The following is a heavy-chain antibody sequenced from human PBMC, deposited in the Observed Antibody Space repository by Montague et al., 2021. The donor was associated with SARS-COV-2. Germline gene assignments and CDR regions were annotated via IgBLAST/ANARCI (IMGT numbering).Heavy chain of an antibody. J-gene: IGHJ5*02. CDR1: GGSFSNNY. Sequence: ETLSLTCAVYGGSFSNNYWSWICQPQGKGKEWIGEINHSGGTNXNQTLKSRVTISVDTSKNQYSLKLSSVTAADTAVYYCARGGTVTTFFAAKRTRRYSWFDPWGQGTLVTVSS. CDR3: ARGGTVTTFFAAKRTRRYSWFDP. V-gene: IGHV4-34*01. D-gene: IGHD4-17*01. CDR2: INHSGGT.